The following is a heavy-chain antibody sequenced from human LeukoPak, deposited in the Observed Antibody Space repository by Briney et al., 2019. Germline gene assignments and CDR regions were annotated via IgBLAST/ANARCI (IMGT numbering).Heavy chain of an antibody. D-gene: IGHD6-19*01. Sequence: SETLSLTCTVSGGSISTYYWSWIRQPPGKGLEWIGYIYYSGSTNYNPSLKSRVTISVDTSKNQFSLKLSSVTAADTAVYYCARRKGPGIAVAGPTYFDYWGQGTLVTVSS. CDR1: GGSISTYY. CDR3: ARRKGPGIAVAGPTYFDY. V-gene: IGHV4-59*08. CDR2: IYYSGST. J-gene: IGHJ4*02.